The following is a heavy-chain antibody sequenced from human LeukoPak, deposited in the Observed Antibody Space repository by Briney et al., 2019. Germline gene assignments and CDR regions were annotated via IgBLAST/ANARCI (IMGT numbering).Heavy chain of an antibody. J-gene: IGHJ4*02. CDR2: ISGSSGNI. V-gene: IGHV3-23*01. D-gene: IGHD4-11*01. Sequence: GGSLRLSCAASGFTFSSYSMNWVRQAPGKGLEWVSGISGSSGNIYYAGSVKGRFTISRDDSKNTLYLQMNSLRAEDTALYYCAKVGDSLTTMDYWGQGTLVTVSS. CDR1: GFTFSSYS. CDR3: AKVGDSLTTMDY.